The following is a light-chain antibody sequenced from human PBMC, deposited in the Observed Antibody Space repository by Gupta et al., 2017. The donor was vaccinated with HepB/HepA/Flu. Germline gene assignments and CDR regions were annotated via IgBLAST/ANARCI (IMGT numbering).Light chain of an antibody. CDR3: QQRSNGPPGVT. CDR1: QSVGSY. Sequence: EIVLTQSPATLSLSPGKRATLSCRASQSVGSYLAWYQQKPGQVPRLLIYDASNRATGITARFSGSGAGTDFTLTISSREPEDFAVYYCQQRSNGPPGVTFGHGTRVDIK. CDR2: DAS. V-gene: IGKV3-11*01. J-gene: IGKJ3*01.